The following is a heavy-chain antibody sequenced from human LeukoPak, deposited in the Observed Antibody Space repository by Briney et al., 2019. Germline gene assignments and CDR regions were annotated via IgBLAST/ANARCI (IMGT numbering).Heavy chain of an antibody. J-gene: IGHJ4*02. CDR2: IYSGGST. D-gene: IGHD3-22*01. CDR1: GFTFSDYY. V-gene: IGHV3-66*02. Sequence: GGSLRLSCAASGFTFSDYYMSWIRQAPGKGLEWVSVIYSGGSTYYADSVKGRFTISRDNSKNTLYLQMNSLRAEDTAVYYCAKGNYYDSSVYYFDYWGQGTLVTVSS. CDR3: AKGNYYDSSVYYFDY.